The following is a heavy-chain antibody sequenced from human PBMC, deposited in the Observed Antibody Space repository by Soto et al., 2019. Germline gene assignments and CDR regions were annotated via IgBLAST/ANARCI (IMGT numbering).Heavy chain of an antibody. J-gene: IGHJ4*02. CDR3: AHLIKTTYYDILTGYPVDY. V-gene: IGHV2-5*02. CDR1: GFSLSTSGVG. CDR2: IYWDDDK. Sequence: GSGPTLVNPTQTLTLTCTFSGFSLSTSGVGVGWIRQPPGKALEWLALIYWDDDKRYSPSLKSRLTITKDTSKNQVALTMTNMDPVDTATYYCAHLIKTTYYDILTGYPVDYWGQGTLVTVSS. D-gene: IGHD3-9*01.